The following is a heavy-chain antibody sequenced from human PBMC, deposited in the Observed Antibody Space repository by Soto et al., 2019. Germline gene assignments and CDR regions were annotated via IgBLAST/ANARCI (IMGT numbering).Heavy chain of an antibody. V-gene: IGHV3-23*01. CDR1: GFTLTIYA. J-gene: IGHJ4*02. CDR3: AKGAPGSGWLRYY. CDR2: MSGNGGT. Sequence: SGGSLRLSCAASGFTLTIYAMSWVRQQTGKGLEWVSTMSGNGGTTYAEFVRGRFTISRYKSRNTLYPQMNSLRLDDTAISYRAKGAPGSGWLRYYRGQGTLVTVSS. D-gene: IGHD3-22*01.